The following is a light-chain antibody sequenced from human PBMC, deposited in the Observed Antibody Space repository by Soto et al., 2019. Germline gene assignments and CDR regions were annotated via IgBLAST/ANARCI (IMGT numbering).Light chain of an antibody. Sequence: EIVMTQSPATLSVSPGELATLSCRASQSVSSKLEWFQKKPGQSPRVLIFGASTRATGIPARFSGSGSGTEFTLTISSLQSEDFAVYYCQHYNYCPSTWTFGQGTSVEIK. J-gene: IGKJ1*01. V-gene: IGKV3-15*01. CDR1: QSVSSK. CDR2: GAS. CDR3: QHYNYCPSTWT.